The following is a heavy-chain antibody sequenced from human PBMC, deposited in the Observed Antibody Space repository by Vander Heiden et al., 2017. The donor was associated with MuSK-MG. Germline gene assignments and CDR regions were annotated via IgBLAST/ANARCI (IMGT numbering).Heavy chain of an antibody. CDR2: INHSGST. CDR1: GGSFSGYY. J-gene: IGHJ4*02. CDR3: ARDRANDYGGNRYFDY. Sequence: QVQLQQWGAGLLKPSATLSLTCAVHGGSFSGYYWSWIRQPPGKKLEWIGEINHSGSTNYNPSLKSRVTISVDTSKNQCSLKLSSVTAAETAVYYCARDRANDYGGNRYFDYWGQGTLVTVSS. D-gene: IGHD4-17*01. V-gene: IGHV4-34*01.